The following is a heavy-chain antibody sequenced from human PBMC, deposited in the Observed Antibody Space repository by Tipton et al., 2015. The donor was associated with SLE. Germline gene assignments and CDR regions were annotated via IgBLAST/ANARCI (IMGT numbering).Heavy chain of an antibody. V-gene: IGHV4-31*03. CDR1: GGSISSGGYY. CDR2: IYYSGST. J-gene: IGHJ1*01. CDR3: ARPSSSSEYFQH. Sequence: TLSLTCTVSGGSISSGGYYWSWIRQHPGKGLEWIGYIYYSGSTYYNPSLKSRVTISVDTSKNQFSLKLSSVTAADTAVYYCARPSSSSEYFQHWGQGTLVTVSS.